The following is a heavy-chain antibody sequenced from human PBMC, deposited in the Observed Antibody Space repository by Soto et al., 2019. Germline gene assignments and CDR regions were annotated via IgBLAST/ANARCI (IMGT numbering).Heavy chain of an antibody. D-gene: IGHD3-10*01. V-gene: IGHV4-34*01. CDR1: GGSFSGYY. CDR2: INHSGST. CDR3: ARGRDYYGSGSSYNWFDP. J-gene: IGHJ5*02. Sequence: QVQLQQWGARLLKPSETLSLTCAVYGGSFSGYYWSWIRQPPGKGLEWIGEINHSGSTNYNPSLKSRVTISVDTSKNQFSLKLSSVTAADTAVYYCARGRDYYGSGSSYNWFDPWGQGTLVTVSS.